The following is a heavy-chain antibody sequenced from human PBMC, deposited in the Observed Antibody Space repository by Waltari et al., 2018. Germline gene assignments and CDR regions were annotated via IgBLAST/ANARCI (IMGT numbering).Heavy chain of an antibody. CDR2: VYPGEPET. J-gene: IGHJ6*03. CDR1: GYSFTSYW. CDR3: ARMHYYMDV. Sequence: EVQLVQSGAEVKKPGESLKISCKGSGYSFTSYWIGWVRQMPGKGLEWMGSVYPGEPETRYSPTFQGQVTISADKSISTAYLQWSSLKASDTARYYCARMHYYMDVWGKGTTVTVSS. V-gene: IGHV5-51*03.